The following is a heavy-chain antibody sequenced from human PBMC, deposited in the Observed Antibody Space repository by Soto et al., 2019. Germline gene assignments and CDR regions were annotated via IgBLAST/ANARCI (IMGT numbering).Heavy chain of an antibody. CDR1: GFTVISNY. V-gene: IGHV3-53*01. CDR3: ATRIAVDGAFDY. J-gene: IGHJ4*02. Sequence: IRLSCSASGFTVISNYMSWVRQAPGKGLEWVSVIYSGGRTDYADSVKGRFTISRDNSKNTLYLQMNSLRAEDTAVYYCATRIAVDGAFDYGGQGTLVTASA. D-gene: IGHD6-19*01. CDR2: IYSGGRT.